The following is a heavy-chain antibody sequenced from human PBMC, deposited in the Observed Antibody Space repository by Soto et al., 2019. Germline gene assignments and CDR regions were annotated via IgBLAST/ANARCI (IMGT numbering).Heavy chain of an antibody. Sequence: QVQLQESGLGLLKPSETLSLTCTISGGSVSTYYWSWIRQPPGKELEWIGLTSYSGNTNYNPSLKSRVAMAVDTSKNQFSLTLSSVTAADTAVYYCARDGVGPFDYWGQGTLVTVSS. CDR2: TSYSGNT. V-gene: IGHV4-59*02. J-gene: IGHJ4*02. CDR1: GGSVSTYY. D-gene: IGHD3-3*01. CDR3: ARDGVGPFDY.